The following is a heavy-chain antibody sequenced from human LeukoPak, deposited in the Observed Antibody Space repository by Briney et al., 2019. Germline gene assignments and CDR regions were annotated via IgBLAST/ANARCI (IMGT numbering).Heavy chain of an antibody. J-gene: IGHJ6*02. D-gene: IGHD4-11*01. Sequence: SETLSLTCAVYGGPFSGYYWSWIRQPPGKGLEWIGEINHSGSTNYNPSLKSRVTISVDTSKNQFSLKLSSVTAADTAVYYCAKRTKYYSNYYYYGMDVWGQGTTVTVSS. V-gene: IGHV4-34*01. CDR2: INHSGST. CDR3: AKRTKYYSNYYYYGMDV. CDR1: GGPFSGYY.